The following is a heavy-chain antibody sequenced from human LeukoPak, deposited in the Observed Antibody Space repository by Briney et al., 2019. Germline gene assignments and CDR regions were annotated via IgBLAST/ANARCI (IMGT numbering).Heavy chain of an antibody. CDR3: ARDNSVGDNAWWFDP. CDR1: GYTFTDYD. D-gene: IGHD1-26*01. V-gene: IGHV1-18*01. J-gene: IGHJ5*02. CDR2: ISAYNGNT. Sequence: ASVKVSCKASGYTFTDYDITWVRQAPGQGLEWMGWISAYNGNTNYAQKLQGRVTMTTDTSTSTAYMELRSLRSEDTAIYYCARDNSVGDNAWWFDPWGQGTLVTVSS.